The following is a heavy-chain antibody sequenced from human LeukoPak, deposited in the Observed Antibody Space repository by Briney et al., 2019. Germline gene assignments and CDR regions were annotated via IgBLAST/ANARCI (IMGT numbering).Heavy chain of an antibody. Sequence: SETLSLTCAVYGGSFSGYYWSWIRQPPGKGLEWIGYIYYSGSTNYNPSLKSRVTISVDTSKNQFSLKLSSVTAADTAVYYCARHIWFGEFRFDPWGQGTLVTVSS. V-gene: IGHV4-59*08. CDR1: GGSFSGYY. D-gene: IGHD3-10*01. J-gene: IGHJ5*02. CDR3: ARHIWFGEFRFDP. CDR2: IYYSGST.